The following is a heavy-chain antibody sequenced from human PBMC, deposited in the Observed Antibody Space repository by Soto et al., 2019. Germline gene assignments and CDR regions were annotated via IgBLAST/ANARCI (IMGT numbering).Heavy chain of an antibody. CDR3: AEKRYCSSTSCYIGPFDY. CDR2: IVVGSGNT. V-gene: IGHV1-58*02. J-gene: IGHJ4*02. Sequence: SVKVSCKASGFTFTSSAMQWVRQARGQRLEWIGWIVVGSGNTNYAQKFQERVTITRDMSTSTAYMELSSLRSEDTAVYYCAEKRYCSSTSCYIGPFDYWGQGTLVNVSS. CDR1: GFTFTSSA. D-gene: IGHD2-2*02.